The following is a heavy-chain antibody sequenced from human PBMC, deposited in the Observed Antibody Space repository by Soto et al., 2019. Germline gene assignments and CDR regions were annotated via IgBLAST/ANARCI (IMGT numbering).Heavy chain of an antibody. CDR3: ARDRGTGKRITMVRGSHPYGMDV. V-gene: IGHV4-34*01. CDR1: GGSFSGYY. CDR2: INHSGST. Sequence: QVQLQQWGAGLLKPSETLSLTCAVYGGSFSGYYWSWIRQPPGKGLEWIGEINHSGSTNYNPSLKSRVTLSVDTSKNQFSLKLSSVTAADTAVYYCARDRGTGKRITMVRGSHPYGMDVWGQGTKVTVSS. J-gene: IGHJ6*02. D-gene: IGHD3-10*01.